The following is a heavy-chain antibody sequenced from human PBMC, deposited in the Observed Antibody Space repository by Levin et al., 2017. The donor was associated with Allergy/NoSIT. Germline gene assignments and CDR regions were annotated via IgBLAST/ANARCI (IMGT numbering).Heavy chain of an antibody. Sequence: SETLSLTCAVSGGSIISGGYSWSWIRQPPGKLLEWIGSIYLSGTTNYNPSLKSRVTMSVDRSKNQFSLKVSYVTAADTAVYYCARVAGYSYGYYVDYWSPGTLVTVST. CDR3: ARVAGYSYGYYVDY. CDR2: IYLSGTT. J-gene: IGHJ4*01. CDR1: GGSIISGGYS. V-gene: IGHV4-30-2*01. D-gene: IGHD5-18*01.